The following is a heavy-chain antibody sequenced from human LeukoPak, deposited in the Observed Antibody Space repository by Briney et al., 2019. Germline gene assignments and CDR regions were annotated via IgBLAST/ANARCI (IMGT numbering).Heavy chain of an antibody. CDR1: EFSVSSNY. Sequence: GGSLRLSCAASEFSVSSNYMTWVRQAPGKGLEWVSLIYSDGSTYYADSVKGRFAFSRDNSKNTVYLQMSSLRAEDTAVYYCASLQLWYGPFDYWGQGTLVTVSS. V-gene: IGHV3-53*01. D-gene: IGHD5-18*01. J-gene: IGHJ4*02. CDR3: ASLQLWYGPFDY. CDR2: IYSDGST.